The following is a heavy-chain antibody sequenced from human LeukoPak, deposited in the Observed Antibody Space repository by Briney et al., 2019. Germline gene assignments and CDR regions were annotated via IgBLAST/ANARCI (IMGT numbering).Heavy chain of an antibody. J-gene: IGHJ6*02. D-gene: IGHD6-13*01. CDR3: ARAYIAALYYYGMDV. CDR2: INHSGST. V-gene: IGHV4-34*01. CDR1: GGSFSGYY. Sequence: SETLSLTCAVYGGSFSGYYWSWIRQPPGKGLGWIGEINHSGSTNYNPPLKSRVTISVDTFKNQFSLKLSSVTAADTAVYYCARAYIAALYYYGMDVWGQGTTVTVSS.